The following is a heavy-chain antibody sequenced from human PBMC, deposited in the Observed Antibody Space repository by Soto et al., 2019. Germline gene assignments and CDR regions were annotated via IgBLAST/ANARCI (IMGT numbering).Heavy chain of an antibody. CDR1: GYTFSYDG. Sequence: ASVKVSCKASGYTFSYDGINWVRQAPGQGLEWMGWISAYNGNIEYAQKFQGRVTMTTDTSTSTAHMELRSLRSDDTAVYSCARGGPTSADYYYGMDVWGLGTTVTVSS. CDR2: ISAYNGNI. D-gene: IGHD3-10*01. CDR3: ARGGPTSADYYYGMDV. J-gene: IGHJ6*02. V-gene: IGHV1-18*01.